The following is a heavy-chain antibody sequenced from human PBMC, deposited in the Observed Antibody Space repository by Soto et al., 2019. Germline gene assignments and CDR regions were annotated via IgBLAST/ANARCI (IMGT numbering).Heavy chain of an antibody. V-gene: IGHV1-2*04. CDR1: GYAFSVYY. CDR3: ARVRIAAAGFFNYYGMDV. J-gene: IGHJ6*02. Sequence: GASVNVSWKAAGYAFSVYYMHWGRQAPGQGLEWMGWINPNSGGTNYAQKFQGWVTMTRDTSISTAYMELSRLRSDDTAVYYCARVRIAAAGFFNYYGMDVWGQGTTVTVSS. D-gene: IGHD6-13*01. CDR2: INPNSGGT.